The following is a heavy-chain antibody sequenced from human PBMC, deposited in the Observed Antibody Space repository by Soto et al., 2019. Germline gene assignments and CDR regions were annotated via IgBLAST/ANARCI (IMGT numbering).Heavy chain of an antibody. V-gene: IGHV5-51*01. CDR3: ARDRGYCSSTSCPYYYYYGMDV. CDR1: GYGFTSYW. D-gene: IGHD2-2*03. Sequence: GESLKISCKGSGYGFTSYWIGWVRQMPGKGLEWMGIIYPGDSDTRYSPSFQGQVTISADKSISTAYLQMNSLRAEDTAVYYCARDRGYCSSTSCPYYYYYGMDVWGQGTTVTVSS. J-gene: IGHJ6*02. CDR2: IYPGDSDT.